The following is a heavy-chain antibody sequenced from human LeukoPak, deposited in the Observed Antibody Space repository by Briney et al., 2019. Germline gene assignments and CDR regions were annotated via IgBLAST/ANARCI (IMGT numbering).Heavy chain of an antibody. Sequence: ASVKVSCKASGYTFTSYGLNWVRLAPGQGLEWMGWINTNTGNPTYAQGFTGRFVFSLDTSVSTAYLQISSLKAEDTAVYYCARVFAMVRGAPFDYWGQGTLVTVSS. J-gene: IGHJ4*02. CDR3: ARVFAMVRGAPFDY. CDR2: INTNTGNP. CDR1: GYTFTSYG. V-gene: IGHV7-4-1*02. D-gene: IGHD3-10*01.